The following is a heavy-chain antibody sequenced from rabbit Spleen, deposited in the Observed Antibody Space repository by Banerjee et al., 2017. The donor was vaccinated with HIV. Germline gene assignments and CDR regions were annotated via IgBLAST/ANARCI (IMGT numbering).Heavy chain of an antibody. CDR2: IDPIFGST. CDR3: VRDRNYSSGWGAVRDLGYFNL. V-gene: IGHV1S47*01. J-gene: IGHJ4*01. CDR1: GFDFSSYG. D-gene: IGHD4-1*01. Sequence: QEQLVESGGGLVQPGESLKVSCKDSGFDFSSYGVSWVRQAPGKGLEWIGYIDPIFGSTYYANWVNGRFTVARHNAQNTLYLQLNSLTVADTATYFCVRDRNYSSGWGAVRDLGYFNLWGQGTLVTVS.